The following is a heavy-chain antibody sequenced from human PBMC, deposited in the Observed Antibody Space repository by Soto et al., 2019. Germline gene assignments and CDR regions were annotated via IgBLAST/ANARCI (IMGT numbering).Heavy chain of an antibody. D-gene: IGHD2-15*01. CDR3: ARNCSGGNCYFTDS. V-gene: IGHV1-18*01. CDR1: GYTFTNYG. Sequence: QVQLVQSGTEVTKPGASVKVSCKASGYTFTNYGISWVRQAPGQGLEWMGWINTYNGHTHYAQQLQGRVTMTTDTSTGTAFMELRSLGSGDTAVYYCARNCSGGNCYFTDSWGQGTLVTVSS. J-gene: IGHJ4*02. CDR2: INTYNGHT.